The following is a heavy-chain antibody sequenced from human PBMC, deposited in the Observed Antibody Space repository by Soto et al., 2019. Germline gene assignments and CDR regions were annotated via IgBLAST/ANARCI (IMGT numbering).Heavy chain of an antibody. CDR2: ISYDGSNR. D-gene: IGHD2-2*01. V-gene: IGHV3-30*18. Sequence: QVQLVEPGGGVVQPGRSVRLSCAASGFTFSSFGMHWVRQAPGKGLEWVAIISYDGSNRYYGDSVKGRITISRDNSKNTVYLEMNSLRVEDTAVYYCAKGGVPAGMPGYYYMDVWGKGIAVNISS. CDR1: GFTFSSFG. CDR3: AKGGVPAGMPGYYYMDV. J-gene: IGHJ6*03.